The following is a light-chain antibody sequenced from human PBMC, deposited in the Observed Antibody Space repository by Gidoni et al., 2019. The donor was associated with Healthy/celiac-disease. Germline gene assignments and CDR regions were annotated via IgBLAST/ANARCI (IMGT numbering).Light chain of an antibody. Sequence: DIVMTQSPDSLAVSLGERATINCNSSQSVLYSSNNKNYLAWYQQKPGQPPKLLIYWAYTRESGVPDRFSGSGSGTDFTLTISSLQAEDVAVYYCQQYYSTPRTFGQGTKLEIK. CDR3: QQYYSTPRT. V-gene: IGKV4-1*01. J-gene: IGKJ2*01. CDR1: QSVLYSSNNKNY. CDR2: WAY.